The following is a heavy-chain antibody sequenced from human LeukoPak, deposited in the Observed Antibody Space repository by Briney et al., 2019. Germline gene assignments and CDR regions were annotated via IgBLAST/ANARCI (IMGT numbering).Heavy chain of an antibody. CDR1: GFTFSTYA. D-gene: IGHD3-10*01. CDR2: ISGSGGST. V-gene: IGHV3-23*01. J-gene: IGHJ4*02. CDR3: ATPPRGLLWFAELRS. Sequence: PGGSLRLSCAASGFTFSTYAMSWVRQAPGKGLECVSAISGSGGSTYYTDSVKGRFTISRVNSRNTVYLEMNTLRAEDTAIYYCATPPRGLLWFAELRSWGQGTLVTVSS.